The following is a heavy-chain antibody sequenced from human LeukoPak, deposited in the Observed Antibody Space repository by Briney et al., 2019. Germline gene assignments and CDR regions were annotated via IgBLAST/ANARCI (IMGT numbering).Heavy chain of an antibody. D-gene: IGHD6-19*01. Sequence: ASLKVSCKASGYTFTSCDINWARQATGQGLEWMGWMNPNSGNTGYGQSFQGRITMTRDISIGTAYMELSNLTSEDTAIYYCTRGSSGRRANWGQGTLVTVSA. CDR2: MNPNSGNT. CDR3: TRGSSGRRAN. CDR1: GYTFTSCD. V-gene: IGHV1-8*01. J-gene: IGHJ4*02.